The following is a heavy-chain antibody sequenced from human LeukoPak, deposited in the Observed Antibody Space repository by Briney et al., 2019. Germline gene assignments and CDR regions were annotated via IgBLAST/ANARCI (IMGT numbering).Heavy chain of an antibody. CDR3: ARGSLKYSSSWYGVDY. CDR2: IYTSGST. Sequence: PSETLSLTCTVSGGSISSYYWSWIRQPAGKGLEWIGRIYTSGSTNYNPSLKSRVTMSVDTSKNQFSLKLSSVTAADMAVYYCARGSLKYSSSWYGVDYWGQGTLVTVSS. J-gene: IGHJ4*02. CDR1: GGSISSYY. V-gene: IGHV4-4*07. D-gene: IGHD6-13*01.